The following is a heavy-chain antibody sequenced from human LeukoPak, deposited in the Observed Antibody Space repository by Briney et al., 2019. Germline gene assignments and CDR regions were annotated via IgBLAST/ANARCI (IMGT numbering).Heavy chain of an antibody. D-gene: IGHD3-10*01. CDR2: INPSGGST. CDR1: GYTFTSYY. CDR3: ARERGRLTMVRGGYDAFDI. J-gene: IGHJ3*02. V-gene: IGHV1-46*01. Sequence: ASVKVSCKASGYTFTSYYMHWARQAPGQGLEWMGIINPSGGSTSYAQKLQGRVTMTTDTSTNTAYMEVRRLRFDDTALYYCARERGRLTMVRGGYDAFDIWGQGTMVTVSS.